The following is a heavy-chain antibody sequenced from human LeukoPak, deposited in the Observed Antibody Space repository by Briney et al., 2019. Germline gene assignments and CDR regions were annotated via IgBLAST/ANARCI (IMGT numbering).Heavy chain of an antibody. Sequence: ASVKVSCTASGYTFTSYAMNWVRQAPGQGLEWMGWINTNTGNPTYAQGFTGRFVFSLDTSVSTAYLQISSLKAEDTAVYYCARVSSSSRGPGDFDYWGQGTLVTVSS. CDR1: GYTFTSYA. D-gene: IGHD6-6*01. CDR2: INTNTGNP. V-gene: IGHV7-4-1*02. J-gene: IGHJ4*02. CDR3: ARVSSSSRGPGDFDY.